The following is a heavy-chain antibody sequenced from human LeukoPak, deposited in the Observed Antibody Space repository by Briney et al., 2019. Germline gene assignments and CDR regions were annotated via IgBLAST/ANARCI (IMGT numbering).Heavy chain of an antibody. V-gene: IGHV4-34*01. CDR1: GGSFSGYY. D-gene: IGHD1-26*01. Sequence: SETLSLTCAVYGGSFSGYYWSWIRQPPGKGLEWIGEINHSGSTNYNPSLKSRVTISVDTSKNQFSLKLSSVTAADTAVYYCARDLGGIVGAPMDDYWGQGTLVTVSS. J-gene: IGHJ4*02. CDR2: INHSGST. CDR3: ARDLGGIVGAPMDDY.